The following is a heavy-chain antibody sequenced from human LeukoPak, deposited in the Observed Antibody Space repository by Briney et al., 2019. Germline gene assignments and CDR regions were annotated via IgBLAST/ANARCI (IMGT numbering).Heavy chain of an antibody. D-gene: IGHD3-22*01. V-gene: IGHV1-18*01. CDR3: ARVVPSDYYDSSGNDALDI. J-gene: IGHJ3*02. CDR1: GYTFSSYG. Sequence: ASVKVSCKASGYTFSSYGISWVRQAPGQGLEWMGWISAYNGNTKYAQKLQGRVTMTTDTSTSTAYMELRSLRSDDTAVYYCARVVPSDYYDSSGNDALDIWGQGTMVTVSS. CDR2: ISAYNGNT.